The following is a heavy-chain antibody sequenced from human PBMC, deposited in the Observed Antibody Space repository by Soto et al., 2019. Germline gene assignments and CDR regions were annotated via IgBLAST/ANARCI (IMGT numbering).Heavy chain of an antibody. Sequence: QVQLVQSGAEVKKPGSSVKVSCKASGGTFSSYAISWVRQAPGQGLEWMGGIIPIFGTANYAQKFQGRVTSSADESRGPDYLEVSSLRSEYTPVYYCAGGMGYYYGSGLLGKWFDPWGQGTLVAVSS. CDR1: GGTFSSYA. J-gene: IGHJ5*02. D-gene: IGHD3-10*01. CDR2: IIPIFGTA. V-gene: IGHV1-69*01. CDR3: AGGMGYYYGSGLLGKWFDP.